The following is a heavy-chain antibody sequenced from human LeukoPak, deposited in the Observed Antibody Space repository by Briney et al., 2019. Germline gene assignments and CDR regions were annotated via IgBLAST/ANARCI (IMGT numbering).Heavy chain of an antibody. Sequence: GGSLRLSCAASGFAFSSYSMHWVRQAPGKGLEWVSSISSSSAFIYYADSVKGRFTISRDNAKNTLYLHMNSLRAEDTAVYYCARGRLSSGWYDDWGQGTLVTVSS. CDR1: GFAFSSYS. D-gene: IGHD6-19*01. J-gene: IGHJ4*02. CDR3: ARGRLSSGWYDD. CDR2: ISSSSAFI. V-gene: IGHV3-21*06.